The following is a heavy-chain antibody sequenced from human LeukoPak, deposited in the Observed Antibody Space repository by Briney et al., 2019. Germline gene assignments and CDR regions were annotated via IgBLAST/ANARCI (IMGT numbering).Heavy chain of an antibody. J-gene: IGHJ4*02. CDR3: ARLNYYGSGSYSHDY. CDR2: IDPSGSYT. Sequence: GESLQISCKGSGYSFTTYWISWVRQLPGKGLEWMGRIDPSGSYTKYSPSFQGLVTLSADKSISTAYLQWSSLVASDTAMCYCARLNYYGSGSYSHDYWGQGTLVTVSS. D-gene: IGHD3-10*01. V-gene: IGHV5-10-1*01. CDR1: GYSFTTYW.